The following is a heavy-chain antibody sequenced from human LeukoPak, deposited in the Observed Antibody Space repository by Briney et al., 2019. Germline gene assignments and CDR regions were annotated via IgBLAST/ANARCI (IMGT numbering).Heavy chain of an antibody. V-gene: IGHV3-23*01. J-gene: IGHJ4*02. CDR2: IGGNGGRT. CDR1: GFTFSTYT. D-gene: IGHD1-14*01. CDR3: AKDFGRNLGGPGY. Sequence: PGGSLRLSCAASGFTFSTYTMAWVRQAPGGGLEWVSGIGGNGGRTYYADSVKGRFAISRDDSKSTLYLQMNSLRGEDTAVYYCAKDFGRNLGGPGYWGRGTLVIVSS.